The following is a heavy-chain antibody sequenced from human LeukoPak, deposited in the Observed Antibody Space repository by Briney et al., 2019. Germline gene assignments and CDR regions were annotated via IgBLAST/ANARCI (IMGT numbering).Heavy chain of an antibody. CDR3: ASLYYYDSSGYGRYYYGMDV. CDR1: GYTFTSYA. CDR2: INAGNGNT. J-gene: IGHJ6*02. V-gene: IGHV1-3*01. Sequence: ASVKVSCKASGYTFTSYAMHWVRQAPGQRLEWMGWINAGNGNTKYSQKFQGRVTITRDTSASTAYMELSSLRSEDTAVYYCASLYYYDSSGYGRYYYGMDVWGQGTTVIVSS. D-gene: IGHD3-22*01.